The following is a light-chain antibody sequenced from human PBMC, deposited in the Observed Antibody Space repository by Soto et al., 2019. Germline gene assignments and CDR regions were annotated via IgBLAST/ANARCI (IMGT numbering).Light chain of an antibody. Sequence: QSVLTQPASVSGSPGQSIAISCIGTSSDVGGHNYVSWYQQHPGKAPKLMIYDVSNRPSGASDRFSGSKSGNTASLTISGLQPEDEADYYCPSYTSSSTYVFGTGTKVTV. V-gene: IGLV2-14*01. CDR2: DVS. CDR3: PSYTSSSTYV. CDR1: SSDVGGHNY. J-gene: IGLJ1*01.